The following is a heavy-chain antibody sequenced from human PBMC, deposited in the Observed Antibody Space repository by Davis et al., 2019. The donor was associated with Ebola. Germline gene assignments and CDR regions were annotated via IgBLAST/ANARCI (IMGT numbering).Heavy chain of an antibody. CDR2: ISSSSSYI. CDR1: GFTFSSYS. Sequence: PGGSLRLSCAASGFTFSSYSMNWVRQAPGKGLEWVSSISSSSSYIYYADSVKGRFTISRDNAKNSLYLQMNSLRAEDTAVYYCARDWWWNDAGNSEGFDYWGQGTLVTVSS. V-gene: IGHV3-21*01. D-gene: IGHD1-1*01. CDR3: ARDWWWNDAGNSEGFDY. J-gene: IGHJ4*02.